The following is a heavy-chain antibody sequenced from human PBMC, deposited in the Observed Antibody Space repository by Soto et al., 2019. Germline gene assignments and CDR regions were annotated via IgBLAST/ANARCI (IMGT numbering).Heavy chain of an antibody. D-gene: IGHD1-26*01. CDR1: GGSISRGGYY. CDR2: IYYSGST. V-gene: IGHV4-31*03. CDR3: AREGGIVGATAADY. Sequence: QVQLQESGPGLVKPSKTLSLTCPVSGGSISRGGYYWSWIRQHPGKGLEWIGYIYYSGSTYYNPSLKSRVTISVDTSKNQFSLKLSSVTAADTAVYYCAREGGIVGATAADYWGQGTLVTVSS. J-gene: IGHJ4*02.